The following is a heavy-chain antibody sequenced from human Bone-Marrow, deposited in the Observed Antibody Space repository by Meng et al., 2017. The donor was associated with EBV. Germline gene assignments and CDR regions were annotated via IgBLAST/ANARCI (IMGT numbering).Heavy chain of an antibody. V-gene: IGHV1-69*06. Sequence: QGQRVKSGAGVKKPGSSVKASCKASGGTLNNYAISWVRQAPGQGLEWMGGIIPIFVTPNYARKFQGRVTITADKSTSTSYMELSSLRSDDTAVYYCARVKGLGATLGYYFDFWGQGTLVTVSS. CDR2: IIPIFVTP. D-gene: IGHD1-26*01. CDR1: GGTLNNYA. CDR3: ARVKGLGATLGYYFDF. J-gene: IGHJ4*02.